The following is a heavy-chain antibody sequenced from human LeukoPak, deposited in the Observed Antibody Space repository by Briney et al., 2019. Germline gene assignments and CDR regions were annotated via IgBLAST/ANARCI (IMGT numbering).Heavy chain of an antibody. J-gene: IGHJ4*02. CDR3: ARGGIPFDY. D-gene: IGHD6-13*01. Sequence: PGGSLRLSCAASGFTFSSYNMDWVRQAPGKGLEWVSYISSSNNTIYYADSVKGRFTISRDNAKNSLYLQLNSLRAEDTAVYYCARGGIPFDYWGQGTLVTVSS. V-gene: IGHV3-48*04. CDR2: ISSSNNTI. CDR1: GFTFSSYN.